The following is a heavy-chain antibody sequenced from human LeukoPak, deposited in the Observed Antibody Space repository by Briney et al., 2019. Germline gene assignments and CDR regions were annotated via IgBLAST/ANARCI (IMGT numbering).Heavy chain of an antibody. J-gene: IGHJ4*02. CDR1: GFTFSSYA. D-gene: IGHD4-17*01. V-gene: IGHV3-23*01. CDR2: ISGSGGST. CDR3: ARALDYGDYVPSY. Sequence: PGGSLRLSCAASGFTFSSYAMSWVRQAPGKGLEWVSAISGSGGSTYYADSVKGRFTISRDNSKNTLYLQMNSLRAEDTAVYYCARALDYGDYVPSYWGQGTLVTVSS.